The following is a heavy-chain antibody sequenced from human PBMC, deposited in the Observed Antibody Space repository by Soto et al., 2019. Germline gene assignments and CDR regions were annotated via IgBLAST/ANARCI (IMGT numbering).Heavy chain of an antibody. CDR2: KTYDASNK. Sequence: QVQLVESGGGVVQPGRSLRLSCAASGFMFSSYAMHWVRQAPGKGLEWVAGKTYDASNKYYADTAKGRFTISRDNAKNRLKLEMTGLKAEETGGYYCARAGGLLVDYWGQGTLVTVSS. CDR1: GFMFSSYA. CDR3: ARAGGLLVDY. J-gene: IGHJ4*02. D-gene: IGHD1-26*01. V-gene: IGHV3-30-3*01.